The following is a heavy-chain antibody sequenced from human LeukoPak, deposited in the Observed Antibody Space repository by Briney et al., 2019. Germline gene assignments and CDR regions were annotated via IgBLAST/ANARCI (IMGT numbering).Heavy chain of an antibody. CDR2: IIPIFGTA. J-gene: IGHJ5*02. CDR1: GYTFTGYY. Sequence: SVKVSCKASGYTFTGYYMHWVRQAPGQGLEWMGGIIPIFGTANYAQKFQGRVTITADESTSTAYMELSSLRSEDTAVYYCARDRGIAVMDWFDPWGQGTLVTVSS. V-gene: IGHV1-69*13. D-gene: IGHD6-19*01. CDR3: ARDRGIAVMDWFDP.